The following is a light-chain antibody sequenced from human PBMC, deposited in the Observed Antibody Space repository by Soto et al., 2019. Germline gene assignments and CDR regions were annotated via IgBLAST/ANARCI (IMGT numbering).Light chain of an antibody. J-gene: IGLJ1*01. Sequence: QSALTQPASVSGSPGQSITISCTGTSSDVGGYNYVSWYQHHPDKAPKLVIYDVTNRPSGVSNRFSGSKAGNTASLTISGLQAEAEADSYCYSYTGSATPYVFGAGTKLTVL. CDR2: DVT. V-gene: IGLV2-14*03. CDR1: SSDVGGYNY. CDR3: YSYTGSATPYV.